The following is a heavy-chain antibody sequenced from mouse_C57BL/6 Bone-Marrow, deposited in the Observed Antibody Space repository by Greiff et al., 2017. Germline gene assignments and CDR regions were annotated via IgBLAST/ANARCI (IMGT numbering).Heavy chain of an antibody. CDR1: GYTFTDYY. Sequence: VQLQQSGPELVKPGASVKISCKASGYTFTDYYMNWVKQSHGKSLEWIGDINPNNGGTSYNQKFKGKATLTVDTSSSTAYLELRSLTSEDSAVXYCARERITTVVADISLYYYAMDYWGQGTSVTVSS. J-gene: IGHJ4*01. D-gene: IGHD1-1*01. CDR3: ARERITTVVADISLYYYAMDY. CDR2: INPNNGGT. V-gene: IGHV1-26*01.